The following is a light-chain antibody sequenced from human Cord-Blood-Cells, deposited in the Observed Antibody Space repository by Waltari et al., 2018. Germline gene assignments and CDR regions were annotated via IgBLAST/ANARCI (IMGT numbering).Light chain of an antibody. CDR3: QQYNNWPSYT. CDR2: GAS. J-gene: IGKJ2*01. Sequence: EIVMTQSPATLSVSPGERATLSCRASQRGSSNLAWYQQKPGQAPRLLIYGASTRATGIPARFSGSGSGTECTLTISSLQSEDFAVYYCQQYNNWPSYTFGQGTKLEIK. CDR1: QRGSSN. V-gene: IGKV3-15*01.